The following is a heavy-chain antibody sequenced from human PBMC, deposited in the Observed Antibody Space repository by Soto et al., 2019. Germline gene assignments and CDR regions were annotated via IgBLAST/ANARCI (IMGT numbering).Heavy chain of an antibody. CDR1: GFAFSNYA. V-gene: IGHV3-23*01. D-gene: IGHD2-2*01. J-gene: IGHJ6*02. CDR3: ARYCTSTSCPGYYYGRDV. Sequence: EVQLLESGGGLVQPGGSLRLSCAASGFAFSNYAVTWVRQAPGKGLEWVSVISGSGGTIYYADSVKGRFTISRDNSKNTLYLQMNSLRAEDTAVYYCARYCTSTSCPGYYYGRDVWGQGTTVTVSS. CDR2: ISGSGGTI.